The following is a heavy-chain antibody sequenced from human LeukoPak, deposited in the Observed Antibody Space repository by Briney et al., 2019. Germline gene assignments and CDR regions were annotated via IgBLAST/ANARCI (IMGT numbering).Heavy chain of an antibody. D-gene: IGHD2-2*01. J-gene: IGHJ4*02. CDR1: GFPFSSYA. V-gene: IGHV3-23*01. CDR3: AKDGSLVVVPAARGYFDY. CDR2: ISGSGGST. Sequence: GGSLRLSCAASGFPFSSYAMNWVRQAPGKGLEWVSGISGSGGSTYYADSVKGRFTISRDNSKNTLYLQMNSLRAEDTAVYYCAKDGSLVVVPAARGYFDYWGQGTLVTVSS.